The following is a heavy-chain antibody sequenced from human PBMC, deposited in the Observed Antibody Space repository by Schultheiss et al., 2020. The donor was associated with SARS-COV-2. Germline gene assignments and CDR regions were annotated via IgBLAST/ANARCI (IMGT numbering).Heavy chain of an antibody. D-gene: IGHD3-3*01. CDR3: ARQSYYDFWRVNY. J-gene: IGHJ4*02. CDR1: GGSISSSNW. V-gene: IGHV4-4*02. CDR2: INHSGST. Sequence: SETLSLTCGVSGGSISSSNWWSWVRQPPGKGLEWIGEINHSGSTNYNPSLKSRVTISVDTSKNQFSLRLNSVTAADTAVYFCARQSYYDFWRVNYWGQGTLVTVSS.